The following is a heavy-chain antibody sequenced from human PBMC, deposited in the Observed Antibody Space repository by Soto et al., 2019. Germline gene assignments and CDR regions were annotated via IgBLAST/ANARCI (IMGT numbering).Heavy chain of an antibody. CDR1: GGSFSGYY. CDR3: ARAKFTNFWSGYYFEY. Sequence: PSETLSLTCAVYGGSFSGYYWSWIRQPPGKGLEWIGEINHSGSTNYNPSLKSRVTISVDTSKNQFSLKLSSVTAADTAVYYCARAKFTNFWSGYYFEYWGQGTLVTVSS. D-gene: IGHD3-3*01. J-gene: IGHJ4*02. V-gene: IGHV4-34*09. CDR2: INHSGST.